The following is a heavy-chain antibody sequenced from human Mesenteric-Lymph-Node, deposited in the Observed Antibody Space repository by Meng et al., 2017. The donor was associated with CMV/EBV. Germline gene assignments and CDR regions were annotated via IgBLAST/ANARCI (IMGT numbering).Heavy chain of an antibody. CDR1: GSTLSIHA. CDR2: IYSGGSSP. J-gene: IGHJ6*02. D-gene: IGHD3-22*01. V-gene: IGHV3-23*03. CDR3: AKELGAQYYEARDYYYGMDI. Sequence: GEALKILCAASGSTLSIHAMTWVRQAPGKGPEWVSVIYSGGSSPYYADSVKGRFTISRDNSKNTLYLQMNSLRVEDTAVYYCAKELGAQYYEARDYYYGMDIWGQGTTVTVSS.